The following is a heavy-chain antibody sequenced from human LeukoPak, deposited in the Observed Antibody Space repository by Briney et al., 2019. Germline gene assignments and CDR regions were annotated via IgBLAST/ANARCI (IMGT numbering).Heavy chain of an antibody. J-gene: IGHJ4*02. CDR3: ARTPGGPVYSVDY. CDR2: IYSGGST. V-gene: IGHV3-66*01. CDR1: GFTVSSNY. Sequence: GGSLRLSCAASGFTVSSNYMSWVRQAPGKGLGWVSVIYSGGSTYYADSVKGRFTISRDNSKNTLYLQMNSLRAEDTAVYYCARTPGGPVYSVDYWGQGTLVTVSS. D-gene: IGHD2-21*01.